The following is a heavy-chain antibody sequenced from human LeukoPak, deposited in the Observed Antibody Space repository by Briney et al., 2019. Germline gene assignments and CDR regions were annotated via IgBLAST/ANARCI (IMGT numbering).Heavy chain of an antibody. CDR1: GYTFTDYY. Sequence: GASVKVFCRASGYTFTDYYMHWVRQAPGQGLEWMGWLNPNTLVTKYAQHFQGRVSMTWDTSISTGYMDLHSLTPDDTAIYYCARKDGGRDGMDVWGQGTTVTVSS. V-gene: IGHV1-2*02. J-gene: IGHJ6*02. D-gene: IGHD4-23*01. CDR2: LNPNTLVT. CDR3: ARKDGGRDGMDV.